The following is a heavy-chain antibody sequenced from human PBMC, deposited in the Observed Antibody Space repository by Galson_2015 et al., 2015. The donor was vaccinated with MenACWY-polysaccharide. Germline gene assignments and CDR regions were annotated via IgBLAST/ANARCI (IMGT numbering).Heavy chain of an antibody. Sequence: SLRLSCAASGFTFSDYDINWVRQAPGKGLEWISFISPPPPTIHYADSVKGRFTISRDNAKNSLFLQMNSLRDDDTAMYFCARARLILSFYYYMDVWGKGTTVSVSS. CDR3: ARARLILSFYYYMDV. D-gene: IGHD2-15*01. J-gene: IGHJ6*03. V-gene: IGHV3-48*02. CDR2: ISPPPPTI. CDR1: GFTFSDYD.